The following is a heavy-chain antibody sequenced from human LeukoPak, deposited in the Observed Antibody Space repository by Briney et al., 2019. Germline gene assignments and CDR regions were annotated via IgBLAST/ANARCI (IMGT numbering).Heavy chain of an antibody. CDR3: ARDTNPYYYDSSGYYY. CDR2: ISAYNGNT. CDR1: GYTFTSYG. V-gene: IGHV1-18*01. J-gene: IGHJ4*02. D-gene: IGHD3-22*01. Sequence: ASVKVSCKASGYTFTSYGISWVRQAPGQGLEWMGWISAYNGNTNYAQKLQGRVTMTTDTSTSTAYMELRSPRSDDTAVYYCARDTNPYYYDSSGYYYWGQGTLVTVSS.